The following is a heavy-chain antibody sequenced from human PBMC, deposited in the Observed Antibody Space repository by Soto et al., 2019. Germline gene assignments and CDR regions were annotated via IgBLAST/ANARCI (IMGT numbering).Heavy chain of an antibody. D-gene: IGHD2-15*01. CDR2: IYHSGTF. V-gene: IGHV4-4*02. J-gene: IGHJ6*02. CDR1: GGSVESSSC. CDR3: VRSVPAATWAYNGMDV. Sequence: SETLSLTCAVSGGSVESSSCWSWVRRAPGKGLEWIGEIYHSGTFNYNPSLASRVSVSVDKSTNQFSLNLNSVTAADTAVYYCVRSVPAATWAYNGMDVWGQGTTVTVSS.